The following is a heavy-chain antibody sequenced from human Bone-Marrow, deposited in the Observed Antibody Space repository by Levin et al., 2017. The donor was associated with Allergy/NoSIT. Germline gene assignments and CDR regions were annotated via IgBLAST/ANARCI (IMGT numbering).Heavy chain of an antibody. Sequence: GGSLRLSCAASGFTFSTYWMHWVRQAPGKGLVWVSRINSDGIFISYADSVKGRSTISRDNAKNTLYLQMNSLRAEDTAVYYCAREGWDYETNGEIDYWGQGTLVTVSS. J-gene: IGHJ4*02. CDR3: AREGWDYETNGEIDY. D-gene: IGHD2-8*01. CDR1: GFTFSTYW. CDR2: INSDGIFI. V-gene: IGHV3-74*01.